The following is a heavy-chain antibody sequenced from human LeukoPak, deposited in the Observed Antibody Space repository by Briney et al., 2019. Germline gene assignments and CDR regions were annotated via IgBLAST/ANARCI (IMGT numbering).Heavy chain of an antibody. D-gene: IGHD3-10*01. CDR3: VRSSASSGPNCFDP. CDR1: GFTFSSYA. CDR2: ISSDGDST. V-gene: IGHV3-64D*09. Sequence: PGGSLRLSCSASGFTFSSYAMHWVRQAPGKGLEYVSAISSDGDSTYNADSVKGRFTISRDNSKNTLYLQMSSLRTEDTAVYYCVRSSASSGPNCFDPWGRGTLVTVSS. J-gene: IGHJ5*02.